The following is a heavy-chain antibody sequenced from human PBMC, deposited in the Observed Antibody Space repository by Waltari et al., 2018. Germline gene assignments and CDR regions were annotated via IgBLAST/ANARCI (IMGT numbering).Heavy chain of an antibody. CDR2: ISGSGGST. CDR3: ARDLGGITGTTGFDY. CDR1: GFTFSSYA. Sequence: EVQLVESGGGLVQPGGSLRLSCAASGFTFSSYALSWVRQAPGKGLEWVSAISGSGGSTYYADSVKGRFTISRDNAKNSLYLQMNSLRAEDTAVYYCARDLGGITGTTGFDYWGQGTLVTVSS. J-gene: IGHJ4*02. D-gene: IGHD1-7*01. V-gene: IGHV3-23*04.